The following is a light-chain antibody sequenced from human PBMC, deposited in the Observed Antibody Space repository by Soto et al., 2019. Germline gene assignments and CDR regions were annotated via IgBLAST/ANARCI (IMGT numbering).Light chain of an antibody. CDR3: QQSYSMPYA. CDR1: QSVRSN. V-gene: IGKV3-15*01. CDR2: NAS. Sequence: EIVMTQAPATLSVPLGEIATVSCRASQSVRSNLAWYQQKPGQPPRLLIYNASTRATGIPARFSGSGSGTDFTLTIISLQPEDYATYFCQQSYSMPYAFGPGTKVDIK. J-gene: IGKJ2*01.